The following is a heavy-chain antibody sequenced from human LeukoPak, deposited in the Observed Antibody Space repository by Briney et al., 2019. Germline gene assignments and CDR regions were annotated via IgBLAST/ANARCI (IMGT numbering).Heavy chain of an antibody. J-gene: IGHJ3*02. Sequence: SETLSLTCTVSGGSTSKYYWAWVRQPPGEVLGWVGYIYDNGSTRYNPSLKSRLTISLHTSRNQFSLNLSSLTAADTAIYYCARVRNYPDAFDIWGQGRMVTVSS. CDR1: GGSTSKYY. D-gene: IGHD5-24*01. V-gene: IGHV4-59*01. CDR3: ARVRNYPDAFDI. CDR2: IYDNGST.